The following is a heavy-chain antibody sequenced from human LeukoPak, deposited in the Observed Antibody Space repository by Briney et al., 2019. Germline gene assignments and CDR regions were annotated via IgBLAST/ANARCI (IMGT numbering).Heavy chain of an antibody. Sequence: GGSLRLSCAASGFTFSSYAMSWVRQAPGKGLEWVSAISGSGGSTYYADSVKGRSTISRDNSKNTLYLQMNSLRAEDTAVYYRAKDRATYYYESSGFSWGQGTLVTVYS. CDR3: AKDRATYYYESSGFS. V-gene: IGHV3-23*01. CDR1: GFTFSSYA. CDR2: ISGSGGST. D-gene: IGHD3-22*01. J-gene: IGHJ4*02.